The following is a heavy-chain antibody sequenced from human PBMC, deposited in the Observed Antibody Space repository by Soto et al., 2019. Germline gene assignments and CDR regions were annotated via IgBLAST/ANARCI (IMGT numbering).Heavy chain of an antibody. D-gene: IGHD1-26*01. CDR2: ISDGGGSE. CDR3: ARDLWPIYRGRVGCSIFDY. CDR1: GFPFNTFG. J-gene: IGHJ4*02. Sequence: GGSLRLSCAASGFPFNTFGMHWVRQASGKGLEWVAVISDGGGSEYYADSVKGRFTVSKDNSKYMVYLQLNSLTAADSGVYYCARDLWPIYRGRVGCSIFDYWGQGTPVTVSS. V-gene: IGHV3-30*03.